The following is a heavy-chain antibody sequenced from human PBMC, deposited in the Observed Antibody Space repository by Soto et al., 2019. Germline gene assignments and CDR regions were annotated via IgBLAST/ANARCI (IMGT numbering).Heavy chain of an antibody. CDR2: IYHSGST. J-gene: IGHJ6*02. D-gene: IGHD3-3*01. V-gene: IGHV4-30-2*01. CDR3: ARALRDFWSGYYLDV. CDR1: GGSISSGGYS. Sequence: QLQLQESGSGLVKPSQTLSLTCAVSGGSISSGGYSWSWIRQPPGKGLEWIGYIYHSGSTYYNPSLKSRVTISVDRSKNQFSLKLSSVTAADTAVYYCARALRDFWSGYYLDVWGQGTTVTVSS.